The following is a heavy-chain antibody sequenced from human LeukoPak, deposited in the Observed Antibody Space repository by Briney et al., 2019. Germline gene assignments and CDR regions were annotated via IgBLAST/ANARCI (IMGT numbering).Heavy chain of an antibody. CDR2: IYHSGST. CDR1: GYSIRSGDY. Sequence: KPSETLSLTCAVSGYSIRSGDYWGWIWQSPGKGLEWIGSIYHSGSTHYNPSLKSRVTISVDTSKNQYSLMLSSVTAADTAVYYCARNRSLATTPGFDHWGQGTLVTVS. J-gene: IGHJ4*02. V-gene: IGHV4-38-2*01. D-gene: IGHD5-12*01. CDR3: ARNRSLATTPGFDH.